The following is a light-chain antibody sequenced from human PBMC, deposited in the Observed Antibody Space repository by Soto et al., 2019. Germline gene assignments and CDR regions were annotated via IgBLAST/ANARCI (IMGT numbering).Light chain of an antibody. CDR1: QSIGSR. CDR2: KAS. Sequence: IQMTPDPYSLSVSVGARVTLTWRASQSIGSRLTWYQQKPGKAPKLLIYKASSLESGVLSRFSGSGSGTEFTLTISSLQPDDFATYYCQQYNSYSRTFGQGTKVDI. CDR3: QQYNSYSRT. V-gene: IGKV1-5*03. J-gene: IGKJ1*01.